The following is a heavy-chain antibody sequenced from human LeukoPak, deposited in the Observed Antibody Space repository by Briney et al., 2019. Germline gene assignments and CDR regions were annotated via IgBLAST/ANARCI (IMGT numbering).Heavy chain of an antibody. Sequence: SETLSLTCAVSGYSISSGYYWGWIRQPPGKGLEWIGSIYHSGSTYYNPSLKSRVTISVDTSKNQFSLKLSSVTAADTAVYYCARHTPLFDYWGQGTLVTVSS. D-gene: IGHD2-15*01. CDR1: GYSISSGYY. V-gene: IGHV4-38-2*01. CDR2: IYHSGST. CDR3: ARHTPLFDY. J-gene: IGHJ4*02.